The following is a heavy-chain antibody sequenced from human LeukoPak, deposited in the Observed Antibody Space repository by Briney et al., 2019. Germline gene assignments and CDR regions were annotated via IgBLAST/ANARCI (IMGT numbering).Heavy chain of an antibody. CDR2: ISAYNGST. CDR3: ARPPNYDSSGYYSWFDY. CDR1: GYTFTSYG. Sequence: ASVKVSCKASGYTFTSYGISWVRQAPGQGLEWMGWISAYNGSTNCAQKLQGRVTMTTDTSTSTAYMELRSLRSDDTAVYYCARPPNYDSSGYYSWFDYWGQGTLVTVSS. D-gene: IGHD3-22*01. J-gene: IGHJ4*02. V-gene: IGHV1-18*01.